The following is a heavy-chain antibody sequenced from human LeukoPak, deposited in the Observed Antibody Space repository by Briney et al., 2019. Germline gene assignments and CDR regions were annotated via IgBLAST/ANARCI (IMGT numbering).Heavy chain of an antibody. J-gene: IGHJ4*02. CDR2: ISGSGGST. CDR3: AKDKRYSSGWYYFDY. CDR1: GFTFSSYG. Sequence: SGGSLRLSCAASGFTFSSYGMSWVRQAPGKGLEWVSAISGSGGSTYYADSVKGRFTISRDNSKNTLYLQMNSLRAEDTAVYYCAKDKRYSSGWYYFDYWGQGTLVTVSS. V-gene: IGHV3-23*01. D-gene: IGHD6-19*01.